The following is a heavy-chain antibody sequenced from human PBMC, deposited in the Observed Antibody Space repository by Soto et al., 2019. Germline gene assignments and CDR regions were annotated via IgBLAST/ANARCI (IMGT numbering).Heavy chain of an antibody. V-gene: IGHV1-18*01. D-gene: IGHD3-10*01. CDR3: AREGEYGSGSPPVPAAIFDI. Sequence: QVQLVQSGAEVKKPGASVKVSCKASGYTFTSYGISWVRQAPGQGLEWMGWISAYNGNTNYAQKLQGRVTMTTDTSTSTAYMELRSRRSDDTAVYYCAREGEYGSGSPPVPAAIFDIWGQGTMVTVSS. CDR1: GYTFTSYG. CDR2: ISAYNGNT. J-gene: IGHJ3*02.